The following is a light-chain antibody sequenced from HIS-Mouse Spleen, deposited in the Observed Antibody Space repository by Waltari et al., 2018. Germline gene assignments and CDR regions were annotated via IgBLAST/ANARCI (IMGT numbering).Light chain of an antibody. CDR3: QQYYSYPLT. V-gene: IGKV1-8*01. CDR2: AAS. CDR1: QGISSY. Sequence: IRMTQSPSSLPASTGDRVTSTCRASQGISSYLAWYQQKPGKAPKLLIYAASPWQSGVPSRFSGRGSGTDFTLTISCLQSEDFATYYCQQYYSYPLTFGGGTKVEIK. J-gene: IGKJ4*01.